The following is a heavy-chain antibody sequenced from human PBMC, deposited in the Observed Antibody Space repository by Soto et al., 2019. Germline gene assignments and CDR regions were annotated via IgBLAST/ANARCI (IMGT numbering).Heavy chain of an antibody. CDR1: GFTFSDYY. V-gene: IGHV3-11*01. D-gene: IGHD2-2*01. J-gene: IGHJ5*02. Sequence: GGSLRLSCAASGFTFSDYYMSWIRQAQGKGLEWVSYISSSGSTIYYADSVKGRFTISRDNAKNSLYLQMNSLRAEDTAVYYCARDLGYCSSTSCVVWFDPWGQGTLVTVSS. CDR3: ARDLGYCSSTSCVVWFDP. CDR2: ISSSGSTI.